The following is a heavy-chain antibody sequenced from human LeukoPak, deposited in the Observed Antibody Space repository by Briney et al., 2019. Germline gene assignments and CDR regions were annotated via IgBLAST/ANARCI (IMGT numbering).Heavy chain of an antibody. Sequence: GRSLRLSCAASGFPFSTFAMHWVRQAPGKGLEWVATIWYDGSNKYYADSVKGRFTISRDNSKNTMYLQMNSLRAEDTSVYYCARDLGVTGGSYPFDYWGQGILVSVSS. CDR2: IWYDGSNK. CDR3: ARDLGVTGGSYPFDY. V-gene: IGHV3-33*08. CDR1: GFPFSTFA. J-gene: IGHJ4*02. D-gene: IGHD1-26*01.